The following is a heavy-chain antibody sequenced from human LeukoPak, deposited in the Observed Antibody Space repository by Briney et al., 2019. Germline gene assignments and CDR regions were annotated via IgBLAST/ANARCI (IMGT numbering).Heavy chain of an antibody. CDR3: ARVESPVVVVPAATLNWFDP. Sequence: ASVKVSCKASGGTFSSYAISWVRQAPGQGLEWMGGIIPIFGTANYAQKFQGRVTITADESTSTAYMELSSLRSEDTAVYYCARVESPVVVVPAATLNWFDPWGQGTLVTVSS. J-gene: IGHJ5*02. V-gene: IGHV1-69*01. CDR1: GGTFSSYA. D-gene: IGHD2-2*01. CDR2: IIPIFGTA.